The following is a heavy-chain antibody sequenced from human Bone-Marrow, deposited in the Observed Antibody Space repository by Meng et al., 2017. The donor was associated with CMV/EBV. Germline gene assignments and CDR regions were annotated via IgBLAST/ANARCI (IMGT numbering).Heavy chain of an antibody. CDR1: GFTFSSYW. D-gene: IGHD3-3*01. CDR2: IKQDGSEK. Sequence: ETLSLTCAASGFTFSSYWMSWVRQAPGKGLEWVANIKQDGSEKYYVDSVKGRFTIYRDNAKNSLYLQMNSLRAEDTAVYYCARDEDLDYDFWSGYFSALHGASGMDVWGQGTTVTVSS. CDR3: ARDEDLDYDFWSGYFSALHGASGMDV. J-gene: IGHJ6*02. V-gene: IGHV3-7*01.